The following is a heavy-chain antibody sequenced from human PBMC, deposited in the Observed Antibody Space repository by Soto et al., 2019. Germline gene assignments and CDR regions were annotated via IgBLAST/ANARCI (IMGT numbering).Heavy chain of an antibody. CDR3: AREDDYGYRYINYGLDV. CDR2: ISFDGTKK. CDR1: GFTFNIYA. J-gene: IGHJ6*02. V-gene: IGHV3-30-3*01. Sequence: GGSLRLSCAASGFTFNIYALHWVRQAPGKGLEWVAVISFDGTKKYYSDSVKGRFTISRDNLKNTLYLQMNNLRVEDAALYFCAREDDYGYRYINYGLDVWGQGTTVTVS. D-gene: IGHD4-17*01.